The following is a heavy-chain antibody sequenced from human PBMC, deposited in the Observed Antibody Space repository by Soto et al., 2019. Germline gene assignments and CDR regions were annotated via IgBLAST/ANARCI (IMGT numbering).Heavy chain of an antibody. Sequence: QVQLVESGGGVVQPGRSLRLSCAASGFTFSSYGMHWVRQAPGKGLEWVAVISYDGSNKYYADSVKGRFTISRDNSKNTLYLQMNSLRAEDTAVYYCAKDRSLVVGATTLYYYYYGMDVWGQGTTVTVSS. CDR2: ISYDGSNK. D-gene: IGHD1-26*01. V-gene: IGHV3-30*18. CDR1: GFTFSSYG. J-gene: IGHJ6*02. CDR3: AKDRSLVVGATTLYYYYYGMDV.